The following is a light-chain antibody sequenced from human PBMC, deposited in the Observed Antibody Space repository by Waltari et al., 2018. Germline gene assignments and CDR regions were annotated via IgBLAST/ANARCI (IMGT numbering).Light chain of an antibody. CDR2: EGN. CDR3: CSNVGSSVF. CDR1: NSNVGSYNI. J-gene: IGLJ2*01. Sequence: QSALTQPASVSGSPGPSITISCTGFNSNVGSYNIVSWYQKHPGKAPKLLIYEGNRRPSGVSNRFSGSKSDNTASLTLSGLQAEDEADYYCCSNVGSSVFFGGGTKLTVL. V-gene: IGLV2-23*03.